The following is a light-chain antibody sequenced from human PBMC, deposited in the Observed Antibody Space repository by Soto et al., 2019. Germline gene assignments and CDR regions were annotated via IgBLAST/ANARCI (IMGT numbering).Light chain of an antibody. Sequence: QSVLTQPPSASGTPGQRVTISCSGSSSNIGSNTVNWYQQLPGTAPKLLIYSNNQRPSGVPDRFSGSKSGASASLAISGLQSEGLAVCHCAAWDFMLNGGGFGGGTQRIVL. CDR1: SSNIGSNT. CDR3: AAWDFMLNGGG. CDR2: SNN. J-gene: IGLJ3*02. V-gene: IGLV1-44*01.